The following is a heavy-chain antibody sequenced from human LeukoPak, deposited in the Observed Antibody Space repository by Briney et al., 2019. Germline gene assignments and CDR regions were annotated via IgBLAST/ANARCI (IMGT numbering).Heavy chain of an antibody. CDR3: ARGWLAETTVVTPYNY. D-gene: IGHD2-21*02. Sequence: QAPGQGLEWMGGITPIFRTPNYAQKFQGRVTITAVESMSTAYMELSSLRSEDTAVYYCARGWLAETTVVTPYNYWGQGTLVTVSS. J-gene: IGHJ4*02. V-gene: IGHV1-69*01. CDR2: ITPIFRTP.